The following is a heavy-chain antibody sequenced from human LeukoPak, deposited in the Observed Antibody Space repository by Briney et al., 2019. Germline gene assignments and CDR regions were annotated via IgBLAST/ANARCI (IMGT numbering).Heavy chain of an antibody. CDR1: GFRFSDYG. CDR3: ARDRVTPSYYYDSSGTDAFDI. D-gene: IGHD3-22*01. Sequence: GGSLRLSCAASGFRFSDYGMNWVRQAPGKGLEWVSHITSTSSNINYADSVKGRFTISRDNSKNTLYLQMNSLRAEDTAVYYCARDRVTPSYYYDSSGTDAFDIWGQGTMVTVSS. CDR2: ITSTSSNI. J-gene: IGHJ3*02. V-gene: IGHV3-48*01.